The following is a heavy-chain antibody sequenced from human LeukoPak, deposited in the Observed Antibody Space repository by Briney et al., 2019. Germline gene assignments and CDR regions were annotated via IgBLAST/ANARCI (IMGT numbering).Heavy chain of an antibody. J-gene: IGHJ5*02. V-gene: IGHV4-34*01. Sequence: PSETLSLTCAVLGGSFTDHYWSWVRQPSGKGLEWIGDINHRGSTNYNPSLKSRVTISVDTSKNQFSLKLSSVTAADTAVYYCARAGLDILTGYCLNPWGQGTLVTVSS. CDR3: ARAGLDILTGYCLNP. CDR1: GGSFTDHY. D-gene: IGHD3-9*01. CDR2: INHRGST.